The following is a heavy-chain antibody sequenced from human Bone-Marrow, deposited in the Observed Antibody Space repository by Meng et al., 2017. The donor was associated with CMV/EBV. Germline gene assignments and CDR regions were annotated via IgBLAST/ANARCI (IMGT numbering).Heavy chain of an antibody. V-gene: IGHV1-2*02. Sequence: ASVKVSCKASGYTFTSYGISWVRQAPGQGLEWMGWINANGGNTNYAQKFQGRVTMTRDTSISTAYMELSRLRSDDTAVYYCARDLVPVHRQVYYGMDVWGQGTTVTVSS. J-gene: IGHJ6*02. D-gene: IGHD2-2*01. CDR1: GYTFTSYG. CDR2: INANGGNT. CDR3: ARDLVPVHRQVYYGMDV.